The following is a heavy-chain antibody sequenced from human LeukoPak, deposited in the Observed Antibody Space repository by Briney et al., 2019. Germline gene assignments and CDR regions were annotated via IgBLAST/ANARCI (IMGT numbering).Heavy chain of an antibody. Sequence: GGSLRLSCAASGFTFTSYAMNWVRQAPGKGLEWVSAISGSGSTTYYADSVKGRFTISRDISKNTLYLQMNSLRAEDTAVYYCANTKYYDFWSGKYYFDYWGQGTLVTVSS. D-gene: IGHD3-3*01. CDR3: ANTKYYDFWSGKYYFDY. CDR1: GFTFTSYA. CDR2: ISGSGSTT. J-gene: IGHJ4*02. V-gene: IGHV3-23*01.